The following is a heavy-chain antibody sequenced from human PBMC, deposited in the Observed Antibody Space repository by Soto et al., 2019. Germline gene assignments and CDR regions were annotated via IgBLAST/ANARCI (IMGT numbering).Heavy chain of an antibody. J-gene: IGHJ4*02. V-gene: IGHV3-30*18. D-gene: IGHD4-17*01. CDR3: AKEVHDYGDAEAFDY. Sequence: QVQLVESGGGVVQPGRSLRLSCAASGFTFSSYGMHWVRQAPGKGLEWVAVISYDGSNKYYADSVKGRFTISRDNSKNTLYLQMHSLRAEDTAVYYCAKEVHDYGDAEAFDYWGQGTLVTVSS. CDR1: GFTFSSYG. CDR2: ISYDGSNK.